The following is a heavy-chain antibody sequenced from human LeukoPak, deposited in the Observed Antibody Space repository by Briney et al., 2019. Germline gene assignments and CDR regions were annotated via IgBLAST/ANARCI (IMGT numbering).Heavy chain of an antibody. CDR1: GFTFSSYS. CDR3: ARRVGYCSSTSCYDDY. J-gene: IGHJ4*02. D-gene: IGHD2-2*01. V-gene: IGHV3-21*01. Sequence: GGSLRLPCAASGFTFSSYSMNWVRQAPGKGLEWVSSISSSSSYIYYADSVKGRFTISRDNAKNSLYLQMNSLRAEDTAVYYCARRVGYCSSTSCYDDYWGQGTLVTFSS. CDR2: ISSSSSYI.